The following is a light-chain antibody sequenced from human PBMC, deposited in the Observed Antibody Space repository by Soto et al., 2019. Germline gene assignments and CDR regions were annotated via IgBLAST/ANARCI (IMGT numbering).Light chain of an antibody. Sequence: DIQMTQSPSTLSASVGDRVTITCRASQSIGSWLAWYQQKPGKAPKFLIYKAFTLESGLPSRFSGSGSGTEFTLTISSLQPDDFANYYCQHYDTYWTFGQGTKVESK. J-gene: IGKJ1*01. CDR3: QHYDTYWT. V-gene: IGKV1-5*03. CDR1: QSIGSW. CDR2: KAF.